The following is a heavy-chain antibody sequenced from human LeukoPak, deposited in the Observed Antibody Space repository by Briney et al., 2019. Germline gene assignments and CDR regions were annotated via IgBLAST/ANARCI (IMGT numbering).Heavy chain of an antibody. Sequence: ASVKVSCKASGYTFTSYAMHWVRQAPGQRLEWMGWINAGNGNTKYSQEFQGRVTITRDTSASTAYMELSSLRSEDMAVYYCARDGGSYPPYYFDYWGQGTLVTVSS. V-gene: IGHV1-3*03. CDR1: GYTFTSYA. CDR2: INAGNGNT. J-gene: IGHJ4*02. CDR3: ARDGGSYPPYYFDY. D-gene: IGHD1-26*01.